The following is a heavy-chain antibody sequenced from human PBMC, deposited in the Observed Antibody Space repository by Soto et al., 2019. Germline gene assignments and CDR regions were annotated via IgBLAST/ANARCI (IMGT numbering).Heavy chain of an antibody. Sequence: GGSLRLSCAASGFTFSIYWMSWVRQAPGNGLEWVANIKQDGSEKYYVDSVKGRFTISRDDAHNSLYLQMNSLRAEDTAVYYCARDSDYGEDYNHGMDVWGQGTTVTVS. J-gene: IGHJ6*02. CDR3: ARDSDYGEDYNHGMDV. D-gene: IGHD4-17*01. CDR2: IKQDGSEK. CDR1: GFTFSIYW. V-gene: IGHV3-7*01.